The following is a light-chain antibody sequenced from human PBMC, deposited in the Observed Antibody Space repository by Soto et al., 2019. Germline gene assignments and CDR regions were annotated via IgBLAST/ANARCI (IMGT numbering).Light chain of an antibody. CDR2: KAS. CDR3: QQYNSFPT. V-gene: IGKV1-5*03. CDR1: HSISGW. J-gene: IGKJ1*01. Sequence: DIQMTQSPSTLSASVGDRVTITCRASHSISGWLAWYQQKPGKAPKLLIYKASSLESGVPSRFSGSGSETEFTLTISSLQPDDFATYYCQQYNSFPTFGQGSKVEIK.